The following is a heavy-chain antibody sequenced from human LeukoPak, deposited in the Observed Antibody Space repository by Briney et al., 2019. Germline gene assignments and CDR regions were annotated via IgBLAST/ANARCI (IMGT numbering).Heavy chain of an antibody. Sequence: SETLSLTCTVSGGSISSGDYYWSWIRQPPGKGLEWIGYIYYSGSTYYNPSLKSRVTISVDTSKNQFSLKLSSVTAADTAVYYCARQTLDSGAWFDPWGQGTLVTVSS. J-gene: IGHJ5*02. CDR3: ARQTLDSGAWFDP. V-gene: IGHV4-30-4*08. CDR1: GGSISSGDYY. D-gene: IGHD1-26*01. CDR2: IYYSGST.